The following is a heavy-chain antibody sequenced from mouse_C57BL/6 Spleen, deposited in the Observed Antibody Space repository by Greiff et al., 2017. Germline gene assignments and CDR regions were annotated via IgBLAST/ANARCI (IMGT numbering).Heavy chain of an antibody. CDR3: AREDYGSSWDFDY. Sequence: VQLQQSGPELVKPGASVKISCKASGYAFSSSWMNWVKQRPGKGLEWIGRIYPGDGDTNYNGKFKGKATLTADTSSSTAYMQLSSLTSEDSAVYFCAREDYGSSWDFDYWGQGTTLTVSS. V-gene: IGHV1-82*01. CDR1: GYAFSSSW. D-gene: IGHD1-1*01. CDR2: IYPGDGDT. J-gene: IGHJ2*01.